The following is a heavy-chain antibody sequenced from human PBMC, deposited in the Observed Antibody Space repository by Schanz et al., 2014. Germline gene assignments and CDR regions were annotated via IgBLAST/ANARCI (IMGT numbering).Heavy chain of an antibody. CDR2: MSGSGSTA. CDR1: GFTFFGSFA. V-gene: IGHV3-23*01. D-gene: IGHD3-16*01. Sequence: EVQLLESGGGLVQPGGSLRLSCVASGFTFFGSFAMSWVRQAPGKGLEWVSGMSGSGSTADYADSVKGRFTISRDNSRKTLYLQMNSLRADDTAVYYFAKDLYNYGIFDSWGQGTLVTVSS. J-gene: IGHJ5*01. CDR3: AKDLYNYGIFDS.